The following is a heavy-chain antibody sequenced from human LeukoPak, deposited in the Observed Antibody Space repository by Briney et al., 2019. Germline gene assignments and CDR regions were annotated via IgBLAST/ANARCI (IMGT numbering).Heavy chain of an antibody. CDR3: AIHYYDSSGYYWYFDY. Sequence: GASVKVSCKASGYTFTSYDINWVRQATGQGLKWMGWMNPNSGNTGYAQKFQGRVTMTRNTSISTAYMELSSLRSEDTAVYYCAIHYYDSSGYYWYFDYWGQGTLVTVSS. CDR2: MNPNSGNT. CDR1: GYTFTSYD. V-gene: IGHV1-8*01. D-gene: IGHD3-22*01. J-gene: IGHJ4*02.